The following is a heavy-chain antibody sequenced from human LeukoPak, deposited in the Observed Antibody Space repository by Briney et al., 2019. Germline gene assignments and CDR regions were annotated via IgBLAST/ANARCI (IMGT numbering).Heavy chain of an antibody. CDR2: IRYDGSNK. CDR3: AKGIVVVPAAMGDAFDI. Sequence: PGGSLRLSCAASGFTFSSYGIHWVRQAPGKGLEWVAFIRYDGSNKYYADSVKGRFTISRDNSKNTLYLQMNSLRAEDTAVYYCAKGIVVVPAAMGDAFDIWGQGTMVTVSS. D-gene: IGHD2-2*01. V-gene: IGHV3-30*02. J-gene: IGHJ3*02. CDR1: GFTFSSYG.